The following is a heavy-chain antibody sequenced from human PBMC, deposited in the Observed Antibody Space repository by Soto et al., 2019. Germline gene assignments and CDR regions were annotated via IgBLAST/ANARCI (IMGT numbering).Heavy chain of an antibody. CDR2: IWHDGKNK. CDR1: GFAFSDFG. V-gene: IGHV3-33*01. J-gene: IGHJ4*02. Sequence: QVQVVESGGGVVQPGKSLRLSCAASGFAFSDFGMHWVRQAPAQGLEWVAVIWHDGKNKDYADYAKGRFTISRDNSRNILDLELNSLRVEDTAVYYCARDPGQDEAMDYWGQGTLVTVSS. CDR3: ARDPGQDEAMDY.